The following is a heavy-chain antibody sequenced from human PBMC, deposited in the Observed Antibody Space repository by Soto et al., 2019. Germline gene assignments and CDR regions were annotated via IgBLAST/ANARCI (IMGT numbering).Heavy chain of an antibody. D-gene: IGHD3-3*01. CDR1: GFPFSSSA. V-gene: IGHV3-30-3*01. J-gene: IGHJ6*02. CDR3: ARVNDYDFWSGYRYGMDV. Sequence: GWSLRLSCAASGFPFSSSAMHWVRQSPGQVLEWVAVISYDGSNKYYADSVKGRFTISRENSKNTLYLQMNSLRAEDTAVYYCARVNDYDFWSGYRYGMDVWGQGTTVTVSS. CDR2: ISYDGSNK.